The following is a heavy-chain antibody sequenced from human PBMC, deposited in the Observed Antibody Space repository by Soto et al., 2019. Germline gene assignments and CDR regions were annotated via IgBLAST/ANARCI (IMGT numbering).Heavy chain of an antibody. CDR2: ISAYNGST. CDR1: GYTFTSYG. V-gene: IGHV1-18*01. J-gene: IGHJ6*02. Sequence: ASVKVSCKASGYTFTSYGISWVRQAHGQGLEWMGWISAYNGSTSYAQKFQGRVTMTRDTSTSTVYMELSSLRSEDTAVYYCARPESNHCTNGVCYPSYYYYGMDVWGQGTTVTVSS. CDR3: ARPESNHCTNGVCYPSYYYYGMDV. D-gene: IGHD2-8*01.